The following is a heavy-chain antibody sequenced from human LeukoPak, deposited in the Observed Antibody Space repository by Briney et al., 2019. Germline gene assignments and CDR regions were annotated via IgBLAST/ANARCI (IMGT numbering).Heavy chain of an antibody. CDR2: IYHSGST. V-gene: IGHV4-4*02. J-gene: IGHJ4*02. D-gene: IGHD1-26*01. Sequence: SETLSLTCAVSGGSISSSNWWSWVRQPPGKGLEWIGEIYHSGSTNYNPSLKSRVTISLDKSKNQFSLKLSSVTAADTAIYYWAGVGGTFPFDYWGQGTLVTVSS. CDR3: AGVGGTFPFDY. CDR1: GGSISSSNW.